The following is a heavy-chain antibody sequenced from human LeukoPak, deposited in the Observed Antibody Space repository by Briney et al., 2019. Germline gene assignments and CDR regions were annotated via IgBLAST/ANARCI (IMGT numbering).Heavy chain of an antibody. CDR3: ATDRSSIAVRPH. V-gene: IGHV3-74*01. CDR1: GFTFSSYW. CDR2: INTDGSST. Sequence: GGSLRLSCAASGFTFSSYWMHWVRQAPGKGLVWVSRINTDGSSTNYADSVKGRFTISRDNAKNTLYLQMNSLRAEDTAAYYCATDRSSIAVRPHWGQGTLVTVSS. D-gene: IGHD6-6*01. J-gene: IGHJ4*02.